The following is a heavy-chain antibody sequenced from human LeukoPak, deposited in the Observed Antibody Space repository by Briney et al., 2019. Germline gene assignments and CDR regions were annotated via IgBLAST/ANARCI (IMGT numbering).Heavy chain of an antibody. CDR2: MSSSSSTM. J-gene: IGHJ4*02. D-gene: IGHD1-26*01. CDR1: GFTFSSYS. Sequence: GGSLRLSCAASGFTFSSYSMNWARQARGKGLEWVSHMSSSSSTMTYADSVKGRFTISRDNAKNSLYLQMNSLRAEDTAVYYCARGSIVGPSRFDYWGQGTLVTVSS. V-gene: IGHV3-48*01. CDR3: ARGSIVGPSRFDY.